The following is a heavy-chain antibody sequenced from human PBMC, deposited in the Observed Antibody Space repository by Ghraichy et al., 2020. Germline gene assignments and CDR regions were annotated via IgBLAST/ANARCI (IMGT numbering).Heavy chain of an antibody. J-gene: IGHJ6*02. V-gene: IGHV1-69*13. Sequence: SVKVSCKASGGTFSSYAISWVRQAPGQGLEWMGGIIPIFGTANYAQKFQGRVTITADESTSTAYMELSSLRSEDTAVYYCARISAAAGPRYYYYGMDVWGQGTTVTVSS. CDR3: ARISAAAGPRYYYYGMDV. D-gene: IGHD6-13*01. CDR2: IIPIFGTA. CDR1: GGTFSSYA.